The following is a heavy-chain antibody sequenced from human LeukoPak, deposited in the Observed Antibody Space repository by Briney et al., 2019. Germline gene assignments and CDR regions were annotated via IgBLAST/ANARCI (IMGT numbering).Heavy chain of an antibody. J-gene: IGHJ4*02. V-gene: IGHV1-18*01. Sequence: ASVKVPCKASGYTFTTYGFSWVRQAPGQGLEWMGWISAYNGDTNYPQKLQDRLTMTTDTSTSTAYMELRSLTSDDTAVYYCARDHSSSGQLFDYWGQGTLVTVSS. D-gene: IGHD6-13*01. CDR1: GYTFTTYG. CDR2: ISAYNGDT. CDR3: ARDHSSSGQLFDY.